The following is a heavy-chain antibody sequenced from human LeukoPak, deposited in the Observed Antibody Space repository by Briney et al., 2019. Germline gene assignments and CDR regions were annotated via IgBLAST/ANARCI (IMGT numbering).Heavy chain of an antibody. CDR1: GFTFSSYW. D-gene: IGHD2-2*02. V-gene: IGHV3-7*01. Sequence: PGGSLRLSCAASGFTFSSYWMSWVRQAPGKGLEWVANIKQDGSEKYYVDSVKGRFTISRDNAKNSLYLQMNSLRAEDTAVYYCARDLYCSSTSCYKDYFDYWGQGTLVTVSS. CDR2: IKQDGSEK. J-gene: IGHJ4*02. CDR3: ARDLYCSSTSCYKDYFDY.